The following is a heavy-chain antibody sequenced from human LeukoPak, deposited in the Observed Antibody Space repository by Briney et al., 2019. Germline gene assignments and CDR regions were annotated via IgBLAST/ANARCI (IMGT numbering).Heavy chain of an antibody. CDR2: IYSGGST. Sequence: GSLRLSCAASGFTFSSYGMHWVRQAPGKGLEWVSVIYSGGSTYYADSVKGRFTISRDNSKNTLYLQMNSLRAEDTAVYYCATSRSRPYEFDYWGQGTLVTVSS. CDR1: GFTFSSYG. J-gene: IGHJ4*02. D-gene: IGHD3-16*01. CDR3: ATSRSRPYEFDY. V-gene: IGHV3-53*01.